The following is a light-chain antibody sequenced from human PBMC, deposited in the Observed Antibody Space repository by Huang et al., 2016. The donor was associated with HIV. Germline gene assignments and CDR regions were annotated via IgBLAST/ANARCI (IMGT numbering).Light chain of an antibody. CDR3: QQYSTYSQT. CDR2: KAS. CDR1: QTISSW. J-gene: IGKJ1*01. V-gene: IGKV1-5*03. Sequence: DIQMTQSPSTLSASVGDRVTITCRASQTISSWLAWYQQKPGKAPKELIYKASSLESGVPSRFSGSGSGTEFTLTISSLQPDDFATYYCQQYSTYSQTFGQGTKVEIK.